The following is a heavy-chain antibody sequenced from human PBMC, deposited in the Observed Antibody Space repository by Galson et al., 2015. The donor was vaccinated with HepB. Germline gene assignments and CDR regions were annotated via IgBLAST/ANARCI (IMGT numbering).Heavy chain of an antibody. CDR1: GYTFTSYA. CDR3: ASSRLSTYYYDSSGTKGYFDY. CDR2: INTNTGNP. D-gene: IGHD3-22*01. V-gene: IGHV7-4-1*02. J-gene: IGHJ4*02. Sequence: SVKVSCKASGYTFTSYAMNWVRQAPGQGLEWMGWINTNTGNPTYAQGFTGRFVFSLDTSVSTAYLQISSLKAEDTAVYYCASSRLSTYYYDSSGTKGYFDYWGQGTLVTVSS.